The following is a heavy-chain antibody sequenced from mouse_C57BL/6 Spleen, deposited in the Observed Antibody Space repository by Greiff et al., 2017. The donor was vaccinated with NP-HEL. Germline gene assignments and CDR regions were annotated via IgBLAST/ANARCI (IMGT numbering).Heavy chain of an antibody. Sequence: ESGPGLVKPSQSLSLTCSVTGYSITSGYYWNWIRQFPGNKLEWMGYISYDGSNNYNPSLKNRISITRDTSKNQFFLKLNSVTTEDTATYDCARDNDYFDYWGQGTTLTVSS. CDR2: ISYDGSN. D-gene: IGHD2-3*01. CDR1: GYSITSGYY. CDR3: ARDNDYFDY. V-gene: IGHV3-6*01. J-gene: IGHJ2*01.